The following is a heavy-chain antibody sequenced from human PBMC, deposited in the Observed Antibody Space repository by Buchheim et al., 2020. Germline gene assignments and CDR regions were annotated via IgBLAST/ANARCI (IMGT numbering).Heavy chain of an antibody. D-gene: IGHD3-3*01. V-gene: IGHV3-48*03. CDR3: ARVGGRTIFGVAILNSGFDY. J-gene: IGHJ4*02. CDR2: ISSSGSTI. CDR1: GFTFSSYE. Sequence: EVQLVESGGGLVQPGGSPRLSCAASGFTFSSYEMNWVRQAPGKGLEWVSYISSSGSTIYYADSVKGRFTISRDNAKNSLYLQMNSLRAEDTAAYYCARVGGRTIFGVAILNSGFDYWGQGTL.